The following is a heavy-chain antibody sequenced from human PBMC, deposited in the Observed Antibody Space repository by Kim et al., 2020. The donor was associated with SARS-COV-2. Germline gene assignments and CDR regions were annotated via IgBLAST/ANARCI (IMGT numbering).Heavy chain of an antibody. CDR3: ARHGWGYSYGSYGMDV. CDR2: IYYSGST. V-gene: IGHV4-39*01. CDR1: GGSISSSSYY. J-gene: IGHJ6*02. D-gene: IGHD5-18*01. Sequence: SETLSLTCTVSGGSISSSSYYWGWIRQPPGKGLEWIGSIYYSGSTYYNPSLKSRVTISVDTSKNQFSLKLSSVTAADTAVYYCARHGWGYSYGSYGMDVWGQGTTVTVSS.